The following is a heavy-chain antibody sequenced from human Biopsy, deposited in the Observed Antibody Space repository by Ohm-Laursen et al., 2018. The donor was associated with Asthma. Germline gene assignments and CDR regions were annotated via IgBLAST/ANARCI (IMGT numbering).Heavy chain of an antibody. D-gene: IGHD1-26*01. J-gene: IGHJ4*02. Sequence: SLRLSCAASGFTFSSYAMHWVRQAPGKGLEWVAVISYDGSNKYYADSVKGRFTISRDNSMNTLYLQMNSLRAEDTAVYYCARDAWELQKPYAYYFDYWGQGTLVTVSS. CDR3: ARDAWELQKPYAYYFDY. CDR2: ISYDGSNK. CDR1: GFTFSSYA. V-gene: IGHV3-30-3*01.